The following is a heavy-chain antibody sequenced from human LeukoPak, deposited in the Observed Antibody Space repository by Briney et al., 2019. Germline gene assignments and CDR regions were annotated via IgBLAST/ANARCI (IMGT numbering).Heavy chain of an antibody. CDR1: GFTFSSYS. CDR2: ISSSSTT. V-gene: IGHV3-48*02. CDR3: ARGGQL. D-gene: IGHD1-1*01. J-gene: IGHJ4*02. Sequence: GGSLTLSCAASGFTFSSYSMNWVRQAPGKGLEWISHISSSSTTSYTASVKGRFTISRDNVKESLYLQMNSLRDEDTAIYYCARGGQLGGQGTLVTVSS.